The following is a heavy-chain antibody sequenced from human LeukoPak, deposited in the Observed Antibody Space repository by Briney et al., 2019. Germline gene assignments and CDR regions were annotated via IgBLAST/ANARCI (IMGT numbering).Heavy chain of an antibody. Sequence: GASVKVSCKASGYTFTGYYMHWVRQAPGQGLEWMGWINPNSGGTNYAQKFQGRVTMTRDTSISTAYMALSRRRSDDTAVYYCARDLDIVVVAAPNWFDPWGQGTLVTVSS. V-gene: IGHV1-2*02. CDR3: ARDLDIVVVAAPNWFDP. CDR2: INPNSGGT. D-gene: IGHD2-2*03. CDR1: GYTFTGYY. J-gene: IGHJ5*02.